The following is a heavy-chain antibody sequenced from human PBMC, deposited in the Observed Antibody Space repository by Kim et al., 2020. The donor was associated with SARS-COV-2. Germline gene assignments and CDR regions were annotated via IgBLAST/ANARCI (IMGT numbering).Heavy chain of an antibody. V-gene: IGHV3-15*01. CDR3: TTEGVVWFGEPFDY. Sequence: GGSLRLSCVASGFTFSNVWMSWVRQAPGKGLEWVGRIKSKTDGGTTDYAAPVKGRFTISRDDSKNTLYLQMNSLKTEDTAVYYCTTEGVVWFGEPFDYWGQGALFTVSS. J-gene: IGHJ4*02. D-gene: IGHD3-10*01. CDR1: GFTFSNVW. CDR2: IKSKTDGGTT.